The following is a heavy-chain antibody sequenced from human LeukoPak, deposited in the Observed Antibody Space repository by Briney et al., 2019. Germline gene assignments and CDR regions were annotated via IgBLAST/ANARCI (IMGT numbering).Heavy chain of an antibody. CDR1: GGSISSSNW. Sequence: SETLSLTCTVSGGSISSSNWWRWVRQPPGKGLEWIGEIYHSVSTNYNPSLKSRVTISVDTSKNQFSLKLSSVTAADTAVYYCARGIRFDPWGQGTLVTVSS. CDR2: IYHSVST. CDR3: ARGIRFDP. V-gene: IGHV4-4*02. J-gene: IGHJ5*02. D-gene: IGHD3-3*02.